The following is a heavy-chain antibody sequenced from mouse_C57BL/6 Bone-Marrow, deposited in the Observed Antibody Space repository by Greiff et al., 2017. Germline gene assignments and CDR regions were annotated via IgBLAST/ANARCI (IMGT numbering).Heavy chain of an antibody. CDR3: AKITTVVATGSDY. CDR1: GYTFTSYW. J-gene: IGHJ2*01. D-gene: IGHD1-1*01. Sequence: VQLQQPGAELVKPGASVKLSCKASGYTFTSYWMHWVKQRPGQGLEWIGMIHPNSGSTNYNEKFKSKATLTVDKSSSTAYMQLSSLTSEDSAVYYCAKITTVVATGSDYWGQGTTLTVSS. V-gene: IGHV1-64*01. CDR2: IHPNSGST.